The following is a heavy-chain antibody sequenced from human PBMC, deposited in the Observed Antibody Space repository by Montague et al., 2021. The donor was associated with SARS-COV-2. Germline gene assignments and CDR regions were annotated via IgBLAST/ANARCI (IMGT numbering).Heavy chain of an antibody. D-gene: IGHD1-14*01. CDR1: GDSVSSHIAA. Sequence: CAISGDSVSSHIAAWNWIRQSPSRGLEWLGRTYYRSKWYNDYAVSVRSRITISPETSKNQFSLQLNSVTPEDTAVYYCTQERGPGRTTWHYFDYWGQGTLATVSS. V-gene: IGHV6-1*01. J-gene: IGHJ4*02. CDR2: TYYRSKWYN. CDR3: TQERGPGRTTWHYFDY.